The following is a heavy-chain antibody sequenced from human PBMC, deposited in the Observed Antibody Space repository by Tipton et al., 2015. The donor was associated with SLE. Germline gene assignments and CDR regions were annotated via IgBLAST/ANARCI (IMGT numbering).Heavy chain of an antibody. CDR1: GYSFTNYW. V-gene: IGHV5-51*03. Sequence: VQLVQSGAEVKKPGESLKISCKGSGYSFTNYWIGWVRQMPGKGLEWMGIIHPADSDTKYSPSFQDQVTISADKSISTAYLQWSSLKASDTAIYYCARPYTNGEDAFDIWGQGTMVTVSS. D-gene: IGHD2-8*01. CDR3: ARPYTNGEDAFDI. CDR2: IHPADSDT. J-gene: IGHJ3*02.